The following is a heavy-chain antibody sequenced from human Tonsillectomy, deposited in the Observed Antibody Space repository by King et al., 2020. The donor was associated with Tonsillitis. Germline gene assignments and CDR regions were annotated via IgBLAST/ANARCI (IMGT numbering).Heavy chain of an antibody. CDR2: IRVIGSTI. Sequence: VQLVESGGGLVQPGGSLRLSCAASGFTFSSYEMNWVRQAPGKWLAWISSIRVIGSTIYYADSVKGRFTISRDNAKNPLYLQMNSLRAEDTAVYYCARGGYSDSSGYYTSWGQGTLVTVSS. D-gene: IGHD3-22*01. V-gene: IGHV3-48*03. CDR1: GFTFSSYE. CDR3: ARGGYSDSSGYYTS. J-gene: IGHJ5*02.